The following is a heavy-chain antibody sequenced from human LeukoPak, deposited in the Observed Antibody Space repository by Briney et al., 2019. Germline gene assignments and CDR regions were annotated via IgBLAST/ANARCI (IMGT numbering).Heavy chain of an antibody. CDR1: GFTFGSYG. Sequence: GSLRPSFAASGFTFGSYGMSWVRQAPGKGLEWVAFITTTGATTSYAGSVKGRFTISRDNARDTLYMQMNSLRDEDTALCYCTIMHGYYDGSGYWVQWGQGTLVTVSS. CDR3: TIMHGYYDGSGYWVQ. CDR2: ITTTGATT. D-gene: IGHD3-22*01. V-gene: IGHV3-23*01. J-gene: IGHJ4*02.